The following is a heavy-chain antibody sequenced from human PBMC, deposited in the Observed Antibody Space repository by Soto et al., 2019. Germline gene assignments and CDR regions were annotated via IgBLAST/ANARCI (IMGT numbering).Heavy chain of an antibody. CDR3: ARMGVWDFPSHYYYYYYMDV. D-gene: IGHD3-16*01. CDR2: MNPNSGNT. Sequence: QAQLVQSGAEVKKPGASVKVSCKASGYTFTSYDINWVRQATGQGLEWMGWMNPNSGNTGYAQKFQGRVTMTRNTSISTAYMELSSLRSEDTAVYYCARMGVWDFPSHYYYYYYMDVWGKGTTVTVSS. J-gene: IGHJ6*03. V-gene: IGHV1-8*01. CDR1: GYTFTSYD.